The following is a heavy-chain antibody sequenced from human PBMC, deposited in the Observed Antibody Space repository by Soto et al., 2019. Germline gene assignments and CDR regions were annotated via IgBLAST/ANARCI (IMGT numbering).Heavy chain of an antibody. V-gene: IGHV1-69*13. J-gene: IGHJ6*02. D-gene: IGHD2-21*02. CDR2: IIPLSHTP. CDR3: ARDHTLATANIYYYYGMDV. CDR1: GGTFSNSA. Sequence: ASVKVSCKASGGTFSNSAVNWVRQAPGQGLEWLGGIIPLSHTPIYAQQFQGRVTITADEATSTAYMELRSLRSEDTAVYYCARDHTLATANIYYYYGMDVWGQGTTVTVSS.